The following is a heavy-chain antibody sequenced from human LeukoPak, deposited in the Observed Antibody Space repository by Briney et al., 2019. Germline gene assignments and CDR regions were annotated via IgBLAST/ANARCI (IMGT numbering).Heavy chain of an antibody. CDR2: IIPILGIA. CDR3: ARTDSSGTSYFDY. D-gene: IGHD3-22*01. CDR1: VYIFTTSD. Sequence: ASVRVSCKASVYIFTTSDITWVRQAPGQGLEWMGRIIPILGIANYAQKFQGRVTITADKSTSTAYMELSSLRFEDTAVYYCARTDSSGTSYFDYWGQGTLVTVSS. J-gene: IGHJ4*02. V-gene: IGHV1-69*04.